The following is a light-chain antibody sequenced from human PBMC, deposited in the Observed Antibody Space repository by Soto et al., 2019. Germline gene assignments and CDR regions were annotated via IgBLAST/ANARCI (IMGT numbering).Light chain of an antibody. J-gene: IGLJ3*02. CDR1: SSNIGSNT. V-gene: IGLV1-44*01. CDR3: AAWDDRLNGGV. Sequence: QAVVTQPPSASGTPGQRVTVSCSGSSSNIGSNTVNWYQQLPGAAPKLLIYSDNQRPSGVPDRFSGSKSVISASLAISGLQSEDEADYYCAAWDDRLNGGVFGGGTKLTVL. CDR2: SDN.